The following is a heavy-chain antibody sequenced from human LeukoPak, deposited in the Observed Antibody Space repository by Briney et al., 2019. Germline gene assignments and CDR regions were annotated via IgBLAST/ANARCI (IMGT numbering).Heavy chain of an antibody. CDR1: GVTFSSDA. CDR2: ISGSRGST. J-gene: IGHJ5*02. D-gene: IGHD1-26*01. Sequence: GGALRLSCAASGVTFSSDAMSWGREAPGKGGGRGSAISGSRGSTYYADSVKRPFTLSTDNSTNTLYLHMNTLRAADTPVYFCAQVPAPSYPFSFDPWGQGTLVTASS. V-gene: IGHV3-23*01. CDR3: AQVPAPSYPFSFDP.